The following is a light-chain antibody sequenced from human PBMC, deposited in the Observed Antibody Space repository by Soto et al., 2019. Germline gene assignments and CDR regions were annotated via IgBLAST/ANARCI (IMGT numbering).Light chain of an antibody. CDR3: QQYDTYSS. CDR2: KAS. J-gene: IGKJ4*01. V-gene: IGKV1-5*03. CDR1: QGISSY. Sequence: DIQLTQSPSFLSASVGDRVTITCRASQGISSYLAWYQQKPGKAPKLLIYKASNLESGVPSRFSGSGSGTEFTLTISSLQPDDFATYYCQQYDTYSSFGGGTKVDIK.